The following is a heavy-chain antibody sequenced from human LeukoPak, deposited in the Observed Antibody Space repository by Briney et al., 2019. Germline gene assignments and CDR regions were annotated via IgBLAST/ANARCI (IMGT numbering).Heavy chain of an antibody. D-gene: IGHD1-26*01. CDR2: IYYSGST. J-gene: IGHJ2*01. V-gene: IGHV4-30-4*01. CDR1: GGSISSGDYY. Sequence: SETLSLTCTVSGGSISSGDYYWSWIRQPPGKGLEWIGYIYYSGSTYYNPSLKSRVTISVDTSKNQFSLKLSSVTAADTAVYYCATRSGSYYWYFDLWGRGTLVTVSS. CDR3: ATRSGSYYWYFDL.